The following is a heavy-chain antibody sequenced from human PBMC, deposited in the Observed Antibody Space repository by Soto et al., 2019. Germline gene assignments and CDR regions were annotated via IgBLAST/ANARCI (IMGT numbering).Heavy chain of an antibody. D-gene: IGHD5-12*01. CDR3: ARLGGYSGYDYADY. Sequence: SETLTLTCTVSGGSVCSYHGSWIRQPPGKGLEWIGYMYYSGSTNYNPSLKSRVIISVDTSKNQFSLKLSSVTAADTAVYYCARLGGYSGYDYADYWGQGTLVTVSS. CDR1: GGSVCSYH. CDR2: MYYSGST. J-gene: IGHJ4*02. V-gene: IGHV4-59*08.